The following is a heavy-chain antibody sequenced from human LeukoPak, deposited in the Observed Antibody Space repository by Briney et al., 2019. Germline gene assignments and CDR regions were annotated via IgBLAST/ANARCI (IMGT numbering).Heavy chain of an antibody. J-gene: IGHJ4*02. CDR3: ARVWGLAVAGGEIEY. CDR2: ISSSGGST. CDR1: GFTFTTYA. Sequence: GGSLRLSCAASGFTFTTYAMSWVRPAPGKGLEWVSGISSSGGSTYYADSVKGRFTISRDNAKNSLYLQMNSLRDEDTAVYYCARVWGLAVAGGEIEYWGQGTLVTVSS. D-gene: IGHD6-13*01. V-gene: IGHV3-23*01.